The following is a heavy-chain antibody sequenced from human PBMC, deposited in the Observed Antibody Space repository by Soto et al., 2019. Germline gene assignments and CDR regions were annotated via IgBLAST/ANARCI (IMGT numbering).Heavy chain of an antibody. CDR1: GFTFSTYS. Sequence: EVQLVESGGGLVQPGGSLRLSCAASGFTFSTYSMHWVRQAPGKGLVWVSRINSDGSSTSYADSVKGRFTISRENDKNTLYLQMNSLRAEETAVYYCARDQQTTVTTPNYYYYGMDVWGQGTTVTVSS. CDR3: ARDQQTTVTTPNYYYYGMDV. D-gene: IGHD4-17*01. J-gene: IGHJ6*02. V-gene: IGHV3-74*01. CDR2: INSDGSST.